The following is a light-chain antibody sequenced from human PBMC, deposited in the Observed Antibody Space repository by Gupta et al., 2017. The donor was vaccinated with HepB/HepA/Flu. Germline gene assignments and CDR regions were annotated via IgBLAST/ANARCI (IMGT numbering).Light chain of an antibody. CDR1: SSNIGSTP. V-gene: IGLV1-44*01. Sequence: QSVLTQPPSASGTPGQRVIISCSGSSSNIGSTPVNWYHQVPGTAPKLLIHSNNQRPSEVPDRFSGSKSGTSASLAISGLQSEDEADYYCSSWDDSLNGWVFGGGTKLTVL. J-gene: IGLJ3*02. CDR2: SNN. CDR3: SSWDDSLNGWV.